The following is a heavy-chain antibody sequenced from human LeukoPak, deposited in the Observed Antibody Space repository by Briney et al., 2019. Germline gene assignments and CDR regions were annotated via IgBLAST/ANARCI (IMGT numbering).Heavy chain of an antibody. D-gene: IGHD3-3*01. V-gene: IGHV4-39*01. CDR1: GGPISSSSYY. Sequence: TSETLSLTCTVSGGPISSSSYYWGWIRQPPGKGLEWIGSIYYSGSTYYNPSLKSRVTISVDTSKNQFSLKLSSVTAADTAVYYCARHPSYYDFWSGYYKPDSDFDYWGQGTLVTVSS. CDR3: ARHPSYYDFWSGYYKPDSDFDY. CDR2: IYYSGST. J-gene: IGHJ4*02.